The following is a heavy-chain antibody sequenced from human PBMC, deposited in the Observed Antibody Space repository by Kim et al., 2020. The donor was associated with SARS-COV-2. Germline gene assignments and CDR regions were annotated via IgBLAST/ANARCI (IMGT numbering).Heavy chain of an antibody. J-gene: IGHJ4*02. D-gene: IGHD4-17*01. CDR2: IVVGSGNT. CDR1: GFTFTSSA. CDR3: AASSMTTAYQDYYFDY. V-gene: IGHV1-58*01. Sequence: SVKVSCKASGFTFTSSAVQWVRQARGQRLEWIGWIVVGSGNTNYAQKFQERVTITRDMSTSTAYMELSSLRSEDTAVYYCAASSMTTAYQDYYFDYWGQGTLVTVSS.